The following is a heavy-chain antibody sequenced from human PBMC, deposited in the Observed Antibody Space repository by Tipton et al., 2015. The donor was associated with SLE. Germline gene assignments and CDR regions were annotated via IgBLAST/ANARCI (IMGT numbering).Heavy chain of an antibody. CDR2: INPSGGST. J-gene: IGHJ4*02. Sequence: QLVQSGAEVKKPGASVKVSCKASGYTFTSYYMHWVRQAPGQGLEWMGIINPSGGSTSYAQKFQGRVTMTRDTSTSTVYMELSSLRSEDTAVYYCARVHCSGGSCDDLDYWGQGTLVTVSS. V-gene: IGHV1-46*01. CDR1: GYTFTSYY. D-gene: IGHD2-15*01. CDR3: ARVHCSGGSCDDLDY.